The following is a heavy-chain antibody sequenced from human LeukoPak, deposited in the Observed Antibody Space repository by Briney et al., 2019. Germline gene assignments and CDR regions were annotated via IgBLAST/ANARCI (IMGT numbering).Heavy chain of an antibody. Sequence: GGSLRLSCAASGFTVSSNYMSWVRQAPGKGLEWVSVIYSGGSTYYADSVKGRFTISRHNSKNTLYLQMNTLRAEDTAVYYCARDPYSSTWSYGMDVWDQGTTVSVSS. CDR3: ARDPYSSTWSYGMDV. CDR1: GFTVSSNY. D-gene: IGHD6-6*01. J-gene: IGHJ6*02. V-gene: IGHV3-53*01. CDR2: IYSGGST.